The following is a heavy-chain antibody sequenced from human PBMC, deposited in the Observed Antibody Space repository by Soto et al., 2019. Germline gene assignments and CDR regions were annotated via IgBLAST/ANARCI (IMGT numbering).Heavy chain of an antibody. CDR3: VSDRGYGHASVPYS. CDR1: GFTFTSYG. D-gene: IGHD5-18*01. CDR2: ISYDGGLQ. J-gene: IGHJ4*02. Sequence: QAHLVESGGGVVQPGRSLRLSFAASGFTFTSYGMHWVRQAPGTRLEWVAVISYDGGLQHYADSVKGRFTISRDNSGNMVLLQLNSLRAEDAAVYYCVSDRGYGHASVPYSWGQGTLVSVSS. V-gene: IGHV3-30*03.